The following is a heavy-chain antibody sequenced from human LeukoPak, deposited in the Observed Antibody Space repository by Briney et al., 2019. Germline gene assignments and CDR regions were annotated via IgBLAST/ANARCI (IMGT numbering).Heavy chain of an antibody. CDR2: ISSSGTTI. V-gene: IGHV3-48*03. Sequence: PGGSLRLSCTASGFTFSSYEMNWVRQAPGKGPEWLSYISSSGTTIYYADSVKGRFIISRDNAKNSLYLQMNSLRAEDTAVYYCARPPALNYWGQGTLVTVSS. CDR1: GFTFSSYE. CDR3: ARPPALNY. J-gene: IGHJ4*02. D-gene: IGHD3-9*01.